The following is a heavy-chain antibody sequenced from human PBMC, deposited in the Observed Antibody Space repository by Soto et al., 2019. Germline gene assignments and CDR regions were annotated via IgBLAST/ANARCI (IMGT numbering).Heavy chain of an antibody. J-gene: IGHJ4*02. CDR1: GYTFTSYG. Sequence: ASVKVSCKASGYTFTSYGISWVRQAPGQGLEWMGWISAYNGNTNYAQKLQGRVTMTTDTSTSTAYMELRSLRSDDTAVYYCARDKRSSIAARPLMSYWGQGTLVTVSS. CDR3: ARDKRSSIAARPLMSY. D-gene: IGHD6-6*01. V-gene: IGHV1-18*01. CDR2: ISAYNGNT.